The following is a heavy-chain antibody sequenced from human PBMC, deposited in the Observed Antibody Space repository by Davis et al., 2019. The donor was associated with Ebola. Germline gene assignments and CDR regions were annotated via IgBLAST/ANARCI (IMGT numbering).Heavy chain of an antibody. CDR3: ARRGSSSWLRFDY. CDR1: GGSVSSGGYY. V-gene: IGHV4-61*08. J-gene: IGHJ4*02. Sequence: SETLSLTCTVSGGSVSSGGYYWNWIRQPPGKGLEWIGYIYYSGSTDYSPSLRGRVTISLDTSKNQFSLKLSSVTAADTAVYYCARRGSSSWLRFDYWGQGALVTVSS. CDR2: IYYSGST. D-gene: IGHD6-13*01.